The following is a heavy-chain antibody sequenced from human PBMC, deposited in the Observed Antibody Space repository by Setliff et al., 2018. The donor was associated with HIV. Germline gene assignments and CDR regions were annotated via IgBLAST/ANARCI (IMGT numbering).Heavy chain of an antibody. Sequence: PSETLSLTCTVSGSSISSNYYWAWIRQAPGKGLEWIGCIDASANTYYIPSLKSRATISIDTSKNQLSPKLRSVTAADTAVYCARIGSGWSVGWFDPWGQGTLVTVSS. CDR3: ARIGSGWSVGWFDP. D-gene: IGHD6-13*01. CDR2: IDASANT. CDR1: GSSISSNYY. V-gene: IGHV4-38-2*02. J-gene: IGHJ5*02.